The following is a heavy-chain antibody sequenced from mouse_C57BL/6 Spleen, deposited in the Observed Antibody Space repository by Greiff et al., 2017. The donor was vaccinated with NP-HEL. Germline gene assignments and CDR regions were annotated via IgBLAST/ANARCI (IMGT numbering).Heavy chain of an antibody. V-gene: IGHV3-6*01. J-gene: IGHJ1*03. CDR2: ISYDGSN. Sequence: EVKLQESGPGLVKPSQSLSLTCSVTGYSITSGYYWNWIRQFPGNKLEWMGYISYDGSNKYNPSLKNRTPITRDTSTNQLFLKLNSVTTEDTATYYCARGGNTVVDWYCDVWGTGTTVTVSS. CDR3: ARGGNTVVDWYCDV. CDR1: GYSITSGYY. D-gene: IGHD1-1*01.